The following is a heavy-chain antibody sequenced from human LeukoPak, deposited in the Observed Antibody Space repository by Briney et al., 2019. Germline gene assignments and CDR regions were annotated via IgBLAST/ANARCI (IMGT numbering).Heavy chain of an antibody. CDR2: MRTGESVT. Sequence: GGSLTLSCAASGFTFSAFGMHWVRQVPGKGLEWLAFMRTGESVTYYTDSLKGRIIISRDNSKNTLYLQMNSLRAEDTAVYYCARELWELLVDYWGQGTLVTVSS. D-gene: IGHD1-26*01. J-gene: IGHJ4*02. CDR1: GFTFSAFG. CDR3: ARELWELLVDY. V-gene: IGHV3-30*02.